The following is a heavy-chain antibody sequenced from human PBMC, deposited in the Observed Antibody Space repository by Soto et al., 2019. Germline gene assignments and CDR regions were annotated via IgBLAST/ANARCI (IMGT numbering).Heavy chain of an antibody. V-gene: IGHV3-23*01. Sequence: VGSLRLSCAASGFTFSSYAMSWVRQAPGKGLEWVSAISGSGGSTYYADSVKDRFTISRDNSKNTLYLQMNSLRAEDTAVYYCAKDGRLNYYGMDVWGQGTTVTVSS. J-gene: IGHJ6*02. D-gene: IGHD1-1*01. CDR3: AKDGRLNYYGMDV. CDR2: ISGSGGST. CDR1: GFTFSSYA.